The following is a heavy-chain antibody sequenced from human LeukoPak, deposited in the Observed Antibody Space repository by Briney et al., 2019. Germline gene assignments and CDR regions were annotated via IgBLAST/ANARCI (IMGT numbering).Heavy chain of an antibody. CDR2: TYTSGST. V-gene: IGHV4-4*07. D-gene: IGHD3-22*01. Sequence: PETQSVTCTVSGGSISSYYWSWIRQPAGKGVEWIGRTYTSGSTNYNPSLKSRVTMSVDTSKNQFSLLLSSVTAADTAVYYCARERPTMIVVVDAFDFWGQGTLVTVSS. CDR1: GGSISSYY. J-gene: IGHJ3*01. CDR3: ARERPTMIVVVDAFDF.